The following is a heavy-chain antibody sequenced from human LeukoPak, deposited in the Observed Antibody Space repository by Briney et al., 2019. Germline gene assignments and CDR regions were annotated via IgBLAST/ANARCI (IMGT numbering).Heavy chain of an antibody. V-gene: IGHV3-23*01. J-gene: IGHJ4*02. CDR1: DFTFSSYA. CDR3: AKIGQRVTIFGVVSD. CDR2: ITGAGGST. Sequence: GGSLRLSCAASDFTFSSYAMSWVRQAPGKGLEWVSAITGAGGSTYYADSVKGRFTISRDNSKNTLYLQMNSLRAEDTAVYYCAKIGQRVTIFGVVSDWGQGTLVTVSS. D-gene: IGHD3-3*01.